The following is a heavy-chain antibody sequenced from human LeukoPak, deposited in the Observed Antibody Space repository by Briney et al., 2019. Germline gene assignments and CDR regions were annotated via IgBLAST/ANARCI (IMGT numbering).Heavy chain of an antibody. CDR1: GFTFSSYA. CDR2: ISGNGDST. V-gene: IGHV3-64*01. J-gene: IGHJ3*02. D-gene: IGHD2-15*01. Sequence: GGSLRLSCAASGFTFSSYAIRWVRQAPGKGLEYVSAISGNGDSTSYANSVKGRFTVSRDNSKNTLYLQMGSLRAEDMAVYYCARVLSPGWAFDIWGQGTMVTVSS. CDR3: ARVLSPGWAFDI.